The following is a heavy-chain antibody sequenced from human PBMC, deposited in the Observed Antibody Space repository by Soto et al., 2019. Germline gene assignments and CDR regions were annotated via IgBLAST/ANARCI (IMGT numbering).Heavy chain of an antibody. CDR2: ISYDGSNK. V-gene: IGHV3-30-3*01. CDR3: VRDFWDFWSGYLPVFDY. CDR1: GFTFSSYA. D-gene: IGHD3-3*01. J-gene: IGHJ4*02. Sequence: PGGSLRLSCAASGFTFSSYAMHWVRQAPGKGLEWVAVISYDGSNKYYADSVKGRFTISRDNSKNTLYLQMNSLRAEDTAVYYCVRDFWDFWSGYLPVFDYWGQGTLVTVSS.